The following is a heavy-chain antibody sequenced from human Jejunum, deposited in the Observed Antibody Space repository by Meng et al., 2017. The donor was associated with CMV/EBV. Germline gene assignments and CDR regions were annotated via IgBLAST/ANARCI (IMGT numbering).Heavy chain of an antibody. CDR1: GYTFSNYG. D-gene: IGHD3-3*01. CDR2: ISVDNGNT. V-gene: IGHV1-18*01. Sequence: QVEVVQSGAEVKKPGASVTVSCRASGYTFSNYGITWVRQAPGQGLEWMGWISVDNGNTNYAQKFQGRVTMTTHTSTSTAYMELTGLTSDDTAVYYCARVSNTCLECWFDPWGQGTLVTVSS. J-gene: IGHJ5*02. CDR3: ARVSNTCLECWFDP.